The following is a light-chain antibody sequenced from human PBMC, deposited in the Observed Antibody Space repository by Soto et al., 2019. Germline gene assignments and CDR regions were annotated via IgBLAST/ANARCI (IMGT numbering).Light chain of an antibody. CDR1: QSVSSSY. V-gene: IGKV3-20*01. Sequence: EVVLTQSPGTLSLSPGERATLSCRASQSVSSSYLAWYQQKPGRAPRLLSYSASNRATGIPDRFSASESGTDFTLTISSLEPEDCAVYYCQQYGSSPLTFGQGTKLEIK. J-gene: IGKJ2*01. CDR2: SAS. CDR3: QQYGSSPLT.